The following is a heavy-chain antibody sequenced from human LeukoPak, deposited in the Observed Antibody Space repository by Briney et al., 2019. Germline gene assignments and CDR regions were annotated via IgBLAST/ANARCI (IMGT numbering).Heavy chain of an antibody. J-gene: IGHJ4*02. Sequence: GGSLRLSCAASGFTVSNNYMSWVRQAPGKGLEWVSVIYSGGSTYYADSVKGRFTVSRDNSKNTLYLQMNSLRAEDTAVYYCARDSRGYNYLYFDYWGQGTLVTVSS. CDR1: GFTVSNNY. CDR3: ARDSRGYNYLYFDY. CDR2: IYSGGST. V-gene: IGHV3-53*01. D-gene: IGHD5-18*01.